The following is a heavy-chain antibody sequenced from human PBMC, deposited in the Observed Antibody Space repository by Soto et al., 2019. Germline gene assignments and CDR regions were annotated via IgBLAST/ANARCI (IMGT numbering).Heavy chain of an antibody. Sequence: PGGSLSLSCAASGFTFSSYGMHWVRQAPGKGLEWVAVIWYDGSNKYYADSVKGRFTISRDNSKNTLYLQMNSLRAEDTAVYYCARDGSYGYPFYYYGMDVWGQGTTVTVSS. V-gene: IGHV3-33*01. CDR3: ARDGSYGYPFYYYGMDV. D-gene: IGHD5-18*01. CDR1: GFTFSSYG. J-gene: IGHJ6*02. CDR2: IWYDGSNK.